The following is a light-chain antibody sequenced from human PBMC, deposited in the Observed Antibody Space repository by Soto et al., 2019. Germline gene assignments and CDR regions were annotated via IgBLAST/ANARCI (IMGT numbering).Light chain of an antibody. CDR2: AAS. V-gene: IGKV1-6*01. CDR3: LHDNNYPRT. CDR1: QGINNE. J-gene: IGKJ1*01. Sequence: AIQMTQSPSSLSASVGDRVTMTCRASQGINNELAWYQQKPGKAPKLLIYAASNLHSGVPSRFSGSGSGTDFPLTIISLQAEDFATYFCLHDNNYPRTFGKGTK.